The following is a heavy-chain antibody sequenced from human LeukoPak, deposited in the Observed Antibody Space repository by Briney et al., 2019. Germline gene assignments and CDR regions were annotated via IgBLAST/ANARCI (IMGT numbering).Heavy chain of an antibody. V-gene: IGHV4-34*01. D-gene: IGHD6-6*01. CDR3: ARGSLQRSSSAMIGFDP. Sequence: SETLSLTCAVYGGSFSGYYWSWIRQPPGKGLEWIGEINHSGSTNYNPSLKSRVTISVDTSKNQFSLQLNSVTPEDTAVYYCARGSLQRSSSAMIGFDPWGQGTLVTVSS. CDR2: INHSGST. CDR1: GGSFSGYY. J-gene: IGHJ5*02.